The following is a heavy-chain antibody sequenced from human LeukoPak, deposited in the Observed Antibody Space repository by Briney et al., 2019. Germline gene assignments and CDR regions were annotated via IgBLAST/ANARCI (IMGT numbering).Heavy chain of an antibody. CDR2: MNPNSGNT. Sequence: ASVKVSCKASGYTFTSYDINWVRQATGQGLEWMGWMNPNSGNTGYAQKFQGRVTMTRNTSISTAYMELSSLRSEDTAVYYCAWGSSGYSERGDAFDIWGQGTMVTVSS. CDR1: GYTFTSYD. D-gene: IGHD3-22*01. V-gene: IGHV1-8*01. CDR3: AWGSSGYSERGDAFDI. J-gene: IGHJ3*02.